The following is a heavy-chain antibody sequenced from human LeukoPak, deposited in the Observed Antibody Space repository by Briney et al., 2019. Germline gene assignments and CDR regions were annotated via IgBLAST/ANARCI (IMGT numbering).Heavy chain of an antibody. V-gene: IGHV3-66*02. J-gene: IGHJ3*02. Sequence: PGGSLRLSCAASGFTVSSNYMSWVRQAPGKGLEWVSVIYSGGSTYYADSVKGRFTISRDNSKNTLYLQMNSLRAEDTAVYYCARDSLGDSSGYYVPDAFDIWGQGTMVSVSS. CDR1: GFTVSSNY. CDR2: IYSGGST. D-gene: IGHD3-22*01. CDR3: ARDSLGDSSGYYVPDAFDI.